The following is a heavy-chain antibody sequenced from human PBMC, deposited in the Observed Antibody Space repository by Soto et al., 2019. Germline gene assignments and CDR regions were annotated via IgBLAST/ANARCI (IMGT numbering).Heavy chain of an antibody. CDR1: GGSISSSSYY. D-gene: IGHD2-2*03. Sequence: SETLSLTCTVSGGSISSSSYYWGWIRQPPGKGLEWIGSIYYSGSTYYNPSLKSRVTISVDTSKNQFSLKLSSVTAADTAVYYCASLLTLDIVVAGGYFDYWGQGTLVTVSS. V-gene: IGHV4-39*01. CDR2: IYYSGST. J-gene: IGHJ4*02. CDR3: ASLLTLDIVVAGGYFDY.